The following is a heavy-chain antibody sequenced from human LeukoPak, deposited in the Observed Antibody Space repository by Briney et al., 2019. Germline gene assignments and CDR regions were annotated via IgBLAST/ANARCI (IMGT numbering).Heavy chain of an antibody. J-gene: IGHJ4*02. D-gene: IGHD5-24*01. V-gene: IGHV4-59*01. CDR3: ARVFRRDGYFDY. CDR1: GYSITSYY. CDR2: IFYSGNT. Sequence: AETLSLTCTVSGYSITSYYWSWIRQPPGKGLEWISYIFYSGNTDYNPSLKSRVTISVDTSRNQFSLKLDSVTAADTAVYYCARVFRRDGYFDYWGQGTLVTVSS.